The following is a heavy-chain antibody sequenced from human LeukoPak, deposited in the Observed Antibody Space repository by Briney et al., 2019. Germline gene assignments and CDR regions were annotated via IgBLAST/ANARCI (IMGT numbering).Heavy chain of an antibody. V-gene: IGHV3-11*04. D-gene: IGHD1-26*01. CDR3: DRAVVGATFDY. Sequence: GGSLRLSCAASGFTFSHYYMRWIPQAPGKGLEWVAYITGRGSPIYYADSMKGRFTISWEKAKTPLYLQLNSLRPEATAMYYCDRAVVGATFDYSGHGTLVTVSS. CDR1: GFTFSHYY. CDR2: ITGRGSPI. J-gene: IGHJ4*03.